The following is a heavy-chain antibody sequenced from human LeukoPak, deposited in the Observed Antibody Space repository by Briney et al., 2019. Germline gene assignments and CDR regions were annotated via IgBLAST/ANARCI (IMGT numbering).Heavy chain of an antibody. D-gene: IGHD1-14*01. J-gene: IGHJ4*02. Sequence: SETLSLTCSVSGGSVSSGSYYWSWIRQPPGKGLEWIGCIYYSGTTNYNPSLKSRVTMSIDTSKNLFSLKVSSMTAADTAVYYCARDGNQPWFDYWGQGTLVTVSS. V-gene: IGHV4-61*01. CDR3: ARDGNQPWFDY. CDR2: IYYSGTT. CDR1: GGSVSSGSYY.